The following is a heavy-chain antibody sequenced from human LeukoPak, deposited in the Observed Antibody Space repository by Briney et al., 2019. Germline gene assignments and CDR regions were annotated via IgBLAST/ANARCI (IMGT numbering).Heavy chain of an antibody. CDR1: GFTFSSSW. J-gene: IGHJ4*02. CDR3: ARAGSFRFDY. CDR2: MNADGRTT. Sequence: GGSLRLSCAGSGFTFSSSWLHWVRQAPGGGLVWVSRMNADGRTTNYADSVKGRFTISRDNAKNTLYLQMNSLTVEDTAVYYCARAGSFRFDYWGQGTLVTVSS. V-gene: IGHV3-74*01. D-gene: IGHD3-10*01.